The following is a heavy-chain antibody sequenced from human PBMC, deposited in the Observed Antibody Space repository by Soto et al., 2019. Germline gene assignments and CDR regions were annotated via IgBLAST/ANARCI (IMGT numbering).Heavy chain of an antibody. V-gene: IGHV3-64D*06. CDR3: VKAAAGYYYDSSGYSSNLPYWNV. CDR1: GFTFTSYA. D-gene: IGHD3-22*01. J-gene: IGHJ6*02. CDR2: ISSNGGST. Sequence: GGSLRLSCSASGFTFTSYAMHWVRQAPGKGLEYVSAISSNGGSTYYADSVKGRFTISRDNSKNTLYLQMSSLRAEDTAVYYCVKAAAGYYYDSSGYSSNLPYWNVWGQGTTVTVSS.